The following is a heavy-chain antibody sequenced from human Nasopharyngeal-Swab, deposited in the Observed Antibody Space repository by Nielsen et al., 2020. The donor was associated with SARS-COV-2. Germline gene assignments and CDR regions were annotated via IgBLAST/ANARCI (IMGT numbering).Heavy chain of an antibody. Sequence: SETLSLTCTVSGGSISSSSYYWGWNRQPPGKGLEWIGSIYYSGSTYYNPSLKSRVTISVDTSKNQFSLKLSSVTAADTAVYYCAREGQQLVLGDMDVWGKGTTVTVSS. CDR1: GGSISSSSYY. V-gene: IGHV4-39*07. D-gene: IGHD6-13*01. J-gene: IGHJ6*03. CDR3: AREGQQLVLGDMDV. CDR2: IYYSGST.